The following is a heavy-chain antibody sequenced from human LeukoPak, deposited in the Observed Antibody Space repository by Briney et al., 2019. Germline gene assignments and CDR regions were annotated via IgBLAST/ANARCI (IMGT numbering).Heavy chain of an antibody. D-gene: IGHD3-10*01. J-gene: IGHJ3*02. CDR3: ARGPPQVLLWFGVSFLDAFDI. Sequence: ASVKVSCKASGYTFTRYDINWVRQATGQGLEWMGWMNPNSGNTGYAQKFQGRVTMTRNTSISTAYMELSSLRSEDTAVYYCARGPPQVLLWFGVSFLDAFDIWGQGTMVTVSS. V-gene: IGHV1-8*01. CDR2: MNPNSGNT. CDR1: GYTFTRYD.